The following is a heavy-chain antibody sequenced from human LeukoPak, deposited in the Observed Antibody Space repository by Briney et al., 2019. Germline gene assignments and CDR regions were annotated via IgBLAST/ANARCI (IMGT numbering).Heavy chain of an antibody. V-gene: IGHV3-23*01. J-gene: IGHJ3*02. CDR1: GFTFSSYA. Sequence: GSLRLSCAASGFTFSSYAMSWVRQAPGKGLEWVSAISGSGGSTYYADSVKGRFTISRDNSKNTLYLQMNSLRAEDTAVYYCAKSRGLVHAFDIWGQGTMVTVSS. CDR3: AKSRGLVHAFDI. D-gene: IGHD3/OR15-3a*01. CDR2: ISGSGGST.